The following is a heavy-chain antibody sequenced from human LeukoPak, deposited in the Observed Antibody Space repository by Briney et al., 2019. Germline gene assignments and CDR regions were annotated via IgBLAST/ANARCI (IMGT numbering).Heavy chain of an antibody. CDR2: IKQDGSEK. J-gene: IGHJ4*02. CDR1: GFTFSSYW. V-gene: IGHV3-7*01. Sequence: PGGSLRLSCAASGFTFSSYWMSWVRQAPGKGLEWVANIKQDGSEKYYVDSVKGRFTISRDNAKNSLYLQMNSLRAEDTAVYYCADGGEYQLPSCWGQGTLVTASS. CDR3: ADGGEYQLPSC. D-gene: IGHD2-2*01.